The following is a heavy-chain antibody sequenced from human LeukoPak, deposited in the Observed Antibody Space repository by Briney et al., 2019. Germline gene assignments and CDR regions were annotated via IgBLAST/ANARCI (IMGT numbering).Heavy chain of an antibody. CDR1: GYTFTSYY. CDR3: ARDLFAYCGGDCYSPFDY. J-gene: IGHJ4*02. Sequence: ASVKVSCKASGYTFTSYYMHWVRQAPGQGLEWMGIINPSGGSKSYAQKFQGRVTMTRDTSTSTVYMELSSLRSEDTAVYYCARDLFAYCGGDCYSPFDYWGQGTLVTVSS. V-gene: IGHV1-46*03. D-gene: IGHD2-21*01. CDR2: INPSGGSK.